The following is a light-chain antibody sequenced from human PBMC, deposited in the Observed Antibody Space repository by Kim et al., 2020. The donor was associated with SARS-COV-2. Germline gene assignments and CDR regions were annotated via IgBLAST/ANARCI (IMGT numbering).Light chain of an antibody. J-gene: IGKJ5*01. CDR3: QQANSFAIT. CDR1: QGIGSW. V-gene: IGKV1-12*01. Sequence: DIQMTQSPSSVSASVGDRVTITCRASQGIGSWLAWYQQKPGKAPKFLIYAASSLQSWVPSRFSGSGSGTDFTLTISSLQPEDFATYYCQQANSFAITFGQGTRLEIK. CDR2: AAS.